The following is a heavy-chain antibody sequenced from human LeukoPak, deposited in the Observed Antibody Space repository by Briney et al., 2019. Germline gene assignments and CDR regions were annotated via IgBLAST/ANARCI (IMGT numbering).Heavy chain of an antibody. CDR2: IIPIFGTA. CDR3: ARANFEELVYGYMDV. D-gene: IGHD3-10*01. CDR1: GGTFSSYA. J-gene: IGHJ6*03. V-gene: IGHV1-69*05. Sequence: ASVKVSCKASGGTFSSYAISWVRQAPGQGLEWMGGIIPIFGTANYAQKFQGRVTITTDESTSTAYMELSSLRSEDTAVYYCARANFEELVYGYMDVWGKGTTVTVSS.